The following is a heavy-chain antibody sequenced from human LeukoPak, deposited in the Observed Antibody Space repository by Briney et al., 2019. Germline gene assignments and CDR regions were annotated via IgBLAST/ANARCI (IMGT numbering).Heavy chain of an antibody. CDR1: GGSISSGDYY. D-gene: IGHD6-13*01. Sequence: SQTLSLTCTVSGGSISSGDYYWSWIRQPPGKGLEWIGYIYYSGSTYYNPSLKSRVTISVDTSKNQFSLKVSSVTAADTAVYYCARPVSSSWYGGFDYWGQGTLVTVSS. CDR3: ARPVSSSWYGGFDY. V-gene: IGHV4-30-4*08. J-gene: IGHJ4*02. CDR2: IYYSGST.